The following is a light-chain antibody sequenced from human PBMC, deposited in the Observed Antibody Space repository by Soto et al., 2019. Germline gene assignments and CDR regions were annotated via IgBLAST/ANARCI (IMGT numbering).Light chain of an antibody. CDR1: SSNIGAGYD. CDR3: QSYASSLSGSV. J-gene: IGLJ2*01. V-gene: IGLV1-40*01. CDR2: GNS. Sequence: QSVLTQPPSVSGAPGQRVTISCTGSSSNIGAGYDVHWYQQLPGTAPKLLIYGNSNRPSGVPDRFSGSKSGTSASLAITGLEAEDEVDYYCQSYASSLSGSVFGGGTKLTVL.